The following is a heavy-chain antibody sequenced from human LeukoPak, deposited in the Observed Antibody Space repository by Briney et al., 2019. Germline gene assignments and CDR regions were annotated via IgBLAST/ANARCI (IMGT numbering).Heavy chain of an antibody. V-gene: IGHV1-69*05. J-gene: IGHJ4*02. D-gene: IGHD3-22*01. Sequence: GSSVKVSCKASGGTFSSYAISWVRQAPGQGLEWMGRIIPIFGTANYAQKFQGRVTITTDESTSTAYMELSSLRFEDTAVYYCASHYDSSGYRFDYWGQGTLVTVSS. CDR3: ASHYDSSGYRFDY. CDR1: GGTFSSYA. CDR2: IIPIFGTA.